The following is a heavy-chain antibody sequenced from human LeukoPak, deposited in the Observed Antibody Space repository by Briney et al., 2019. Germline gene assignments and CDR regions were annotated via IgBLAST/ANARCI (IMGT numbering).Heavy chain of an antibody. D-gene: IGHD2-15*01. CDR2: FDPEDGET. J-gene: IGHJ4*02. Sequence: ASVKVSCKASGGTFSSYAISWVRQAPGKGLEWMGSFDPEDGETIYAQKFQGRVTMTEDTSTDTAYMELSSLRSEDTAMYYCVVAAIYWGQGTLVTVSS. V-gene: IGHV1-24*01. CDR1: GGTFSSYA. CDR3: VVAAIY.